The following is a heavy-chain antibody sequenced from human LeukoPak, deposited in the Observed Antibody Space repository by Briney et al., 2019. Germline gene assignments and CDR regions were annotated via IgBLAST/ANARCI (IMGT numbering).Heavy chain of an antibody. CDR3: AKGRDHSDY. Sequence: GGSLRLSCAASGFIFSSYAMNWVRQAPGKGLEWVSAISGSGGSTYYADSVKGRFTISRDNSKNTLYLQMNSLRAEDTALYYCAKGRDHSDYWGQGTLVTVSS. V-gene: IGHV3-23*01. J-gene: IGHJ4*02. CDR2: ISGSGGST. CDR1: GFIFSSYA.